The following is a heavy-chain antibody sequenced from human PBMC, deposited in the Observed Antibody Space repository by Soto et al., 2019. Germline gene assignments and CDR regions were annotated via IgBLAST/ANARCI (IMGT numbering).Heavy chain of an antibody. Sequence: QVQLVQSGAEVKKPGASVKVSCKASGYTFSDHDINWVRQASGQGPEWQGWMNPNSGDTGYAQNFRGRVTMTRDTSNRTAYMELSSLRSEDTAVYYCARVGGNWNYDYFDSWGQGTLVTVSS. V-gene: IGHV1-8*01. CDR1: GYTFSDHD. J-gene: IGHJ4*02. D-gene: IGHD1-7*01. CDR3: ARVGGNWNYDYFDS. CDR2: MNPNSGDT.